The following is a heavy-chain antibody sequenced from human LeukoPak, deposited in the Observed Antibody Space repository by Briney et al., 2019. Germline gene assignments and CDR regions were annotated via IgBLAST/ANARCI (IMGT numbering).Heavy chain of an antibody. CDR1: GYTFTSYD. CDR2: MNPNSGNT. Sequence: ASVKVSCXASGYTFTSYDINWVRQATGQGLEWMGWMNPNSGNTGYAQKFQGRVTMTRNTSISTAYMELSSLRSEDTAVYYCARGLSIPWSLCSWGQGTLVTVSS. J-gene: IGHJ5*02. CDR3: ARGLSIPWSLCS. D-gene: IGHD2-21*01. V-gene: IGHV1-8*01.